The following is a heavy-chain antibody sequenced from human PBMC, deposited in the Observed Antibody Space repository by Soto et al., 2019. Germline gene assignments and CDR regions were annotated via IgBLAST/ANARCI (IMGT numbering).Heavy chain of an antibody. Sequence: SVKDCFKASGFTFTSSALQWVRQARRQRLEWIGWIVVGSGNTNYAQKFQERVTITRDMSTSTAYMELSSLRSEDTAVYYCAADPLYYYDSSGSRYAFDIWGQGTMVTVSS. CDR1: GFTFTSSA. J-gene: IGHJ3*02. CDR2: IVVGSGNT. CDR3: AADPLYYYDSSGSRYAFDI. D-gene: IGHD3-22*01. V-gene: IGHV1-58*01.